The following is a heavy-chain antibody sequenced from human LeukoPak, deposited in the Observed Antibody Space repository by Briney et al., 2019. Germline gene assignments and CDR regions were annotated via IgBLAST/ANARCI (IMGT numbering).Heavy chain of an antibody. J-gene: IGHJ5*02. CDR1: GGSVSSGSYY. V-gene: IGHV4-61*01. D-gene: IGHD2-21*01. CDR3: ARGLAVGNWFDP. CDR2: IYYSGST. Sequence: KSSETLSLTCTVSGGSVSSGSYYWSWIRQPPGKGLEWTGYIYYSGSTNYNPSLKSRVTISVDTSKNQFSLKLSSVTAADTAVYYCARGLAVGNWFDPWGQGTLVTVSS.